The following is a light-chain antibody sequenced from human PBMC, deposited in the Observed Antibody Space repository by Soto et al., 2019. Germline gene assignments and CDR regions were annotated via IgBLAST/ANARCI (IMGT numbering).Light chain of an antibody. Sequence: QSVLNQPASVSGSPGQSITISCAGTSSDVGGYNYVSWYQQHPGKAPKLMIYDVSNRPSGVSNRFSGSKSGNTASLTISGLQAEDEADYYCSSYTSSSPYVFGTGTKVPS. J-gene: IGLJ1*01. V-gene: IGLV2-14*01. CDR1: SSDVGGYNY. CDR3: SSYTSSSPYV. CDR2: DVS.